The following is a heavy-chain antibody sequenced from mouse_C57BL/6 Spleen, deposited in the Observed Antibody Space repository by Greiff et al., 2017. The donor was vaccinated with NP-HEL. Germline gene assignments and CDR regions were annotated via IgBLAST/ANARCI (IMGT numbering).Heavy chain of an antibody. D-gene: IGHD1-1*01. CDR2: INPGSGGT. Sequence: QVQLQQSGAELVKPGASVKLSCKASGYTFTEYTIHWVKQRPGQGLEWIGVINPGSGGTNYNEKFKGKATLTADKSSSTAYMQLSSLTSEDSAVYFCAREATVVARDAMDYWGQGTSVTVSS. CDR1: GYTFTEYT. V-gene: IGHV1-54*01. CDR3: AREATVVARDAMDY. J-gene: IGHJ4*01.